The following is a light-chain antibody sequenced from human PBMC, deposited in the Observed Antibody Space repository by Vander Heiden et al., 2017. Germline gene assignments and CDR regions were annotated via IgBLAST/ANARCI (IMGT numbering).Light chain of an antibody. V-gene: IGLV2-18*02. CDR3: SSKTDTGTFRV. J-gene: IGLJ1*01. Sequence: QSALTQPPSVSGSPGQSVTIPCTGTSSDRVSWYQQPPGTAPKLVIYEVTNRPSGAPDRFSGSKSGNTASLTISGLQAEDEADYYCSSKTDTGTFRVFGTGTRVTVL. CDR1: SSDR. CDR2: EVT.